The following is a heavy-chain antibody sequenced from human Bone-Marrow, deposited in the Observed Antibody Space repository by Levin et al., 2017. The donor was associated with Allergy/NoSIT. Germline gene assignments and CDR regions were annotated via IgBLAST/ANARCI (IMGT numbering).Heavy chain of an antibody. CDR1: GFTVSSTY. V-gene: IGHV3-53*01. D-gene: IGHD6-6*01. CDR3: FSSSSS. Sequence: LSLTCAASGFTVSSTYMSWVRPAPGKGLEWVSVIYSGGSTYYADSVKGRFTISRDNSKNTLYLQMNSLRAEDTAVYYCFSSSSSGGQGTLVTVSS. CDR2: IYSGGST. J-gene: IGHJ4*02.